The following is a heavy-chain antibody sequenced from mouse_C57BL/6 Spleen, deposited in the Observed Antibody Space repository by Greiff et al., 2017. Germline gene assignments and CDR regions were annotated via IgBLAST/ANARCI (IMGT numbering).Heavy chain of an antibody. J-gene: IGHJ3*01. D-gene: IGHD2-4*01. Sequence: QVQLKQSGAELVKPGASVKISCKASGYAFSSYWMNWVKQRPGKGLEWIGQLYPGDGDTNYNGKFKGKATLTADKSSSTAYMQLSSLTSEDSAVYFCARSDYDYLQFAYWGQGTLVTVSA. V-gene: IGHV1-80*01. CDR2: LYPGDGDT. CDR1: GYAFSSYW. CDR3: ARSDYDYLQFAY.